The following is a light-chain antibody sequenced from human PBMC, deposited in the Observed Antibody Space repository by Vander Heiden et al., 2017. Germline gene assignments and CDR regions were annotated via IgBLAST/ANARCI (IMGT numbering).Light chain of an antibody. CDR2: EVS. CDR3: LQLNSYPWT. V-gene: IGKV1-9*01. CDR1: QDISSY. J-gene: IGKJ1*01. Sequence: DTQLTQSPSFLSASVGDRVTITCRVSQDISSYFAWYQQKPGKAPKLLNYEVSTLQSGVPSRFSGGGSGTEFTLTISSLQPEDFATYYCLQLNSYPWTFGQGTKVEIK.